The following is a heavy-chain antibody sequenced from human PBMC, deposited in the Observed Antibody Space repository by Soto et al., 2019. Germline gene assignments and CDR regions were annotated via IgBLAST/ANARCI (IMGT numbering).Heavy chain of an antibody. J-gene: IGHJ2*01. Sequence: QITLKESGPTLVKPTQTLTLTCTFSGFSLSTSGVGVGWIRQPPGKALEWLALIYWDDDKRYSPSLKSRLTITKDTSKNQVVLTMTNMDPVYTATYYCAFPTLVPAAMYRYFDLWGRGTLVTVSS. CDR1: GFSLSTSGVG. CDR3: AFPTLVPAAMYRYFDL. V-gene: IGHV2-5*02. D-gene: IGHD2-2*01. CDR2: IYWDDDK.